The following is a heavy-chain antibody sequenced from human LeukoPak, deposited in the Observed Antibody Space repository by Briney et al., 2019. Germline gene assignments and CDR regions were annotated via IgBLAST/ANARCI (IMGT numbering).Heavy chain of an antibody. CDR2: IYVSGAT. CDR3: ARENTGDFDY. CDR1: GDSISDYY. V-gene: IGHV4-4*07. D-gene: IGHD3-10*01. Sequence: SETLSLTCTVSGDSISDYYWNWIRQPAGKGLEWIGRIYVSGATDYNPSLKSRVTMSIYTSKNQFSLKLTSVTAADSAVYYCARENTGDFDYWGQGTLVTVSS. J-gene: IGHJ4*02.